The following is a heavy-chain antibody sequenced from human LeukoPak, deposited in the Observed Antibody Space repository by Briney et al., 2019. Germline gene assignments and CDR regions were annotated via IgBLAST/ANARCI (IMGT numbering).Heavy chain of an antibody. CDR3: GGYCSGGDCQGDFDY. V-gene: IGHV3-30*04. Sequence: GGSLRLSCAASGFTFSNFAMHWVRQAPGKGLEWVAVITYDGDDKFYAASVKGRFTISRDNSKNTLYLQMNSLRTEDTVVFYCGGYCSGGDCQGDFDYWGQGTLVTVSS. CDR2: ITYDGDDK. CDR1: GFTFSNFA. J-gene: IGHJ4*02. D-gene: IGHD2-15*01.